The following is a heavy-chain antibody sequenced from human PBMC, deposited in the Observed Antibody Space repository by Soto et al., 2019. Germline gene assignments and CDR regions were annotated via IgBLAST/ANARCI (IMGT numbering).Heavy chain of an antibody. Sequence: QVQLVQSGAEVKKPGASVKISCKASGYTFITYPLHWVRQAPGQRPEWMGWINAGDDKTQYSQKFQGRVTITRDTSASTGYMELSSLRSEDTAVYYCARDPFTMFRGVIPYFDYWGQGTLVTVSS. V-gene: IGHV1-3*01. J-gene: IGHJ4*02. CDR1: GYTFITYP. D-gene: IGHD3-10*01. CDR2: INAGDDKT. CDR3: ARDPFTMFRGVIPYFDY.